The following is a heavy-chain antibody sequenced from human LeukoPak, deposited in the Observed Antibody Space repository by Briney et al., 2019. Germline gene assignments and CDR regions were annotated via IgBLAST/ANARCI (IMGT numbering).Heavy chain of an antibody. CDR3: ANTYALGNYKGGFDP. V-gene: IGHV1-2*02. CDR1: GGTFSSYA. CDR2: INPNSGGT. Sequence: GASVKVSCKASGGTFSSYAISWVRQAPGQGLEWMGWINPNSGGTNYAQNFQGRVTMTRDTSIRTVYMELSRLRSDDTAVYYCANTYALGNYKGGFDPWGQGTLVTVSS. J-gene: IGHJ5*02. D-gene: IGHD3-10*01.